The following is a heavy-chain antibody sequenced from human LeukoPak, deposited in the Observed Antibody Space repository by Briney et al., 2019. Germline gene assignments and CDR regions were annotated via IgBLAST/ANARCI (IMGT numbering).Heavy chain of an antibody. CDR1: GFTVITND. CDR2: LYSDGNT. CDR3: ARGVEPLAANTLAY. J-gene: IGHJ4*02. D-gene: IGHD1-14*01. Sequence: GGSLRLSCAASGFTVITNDMTWVRQAPGKGLEWVSVLYSDGNTEYADSVQGRFTISRDNSKNTLYLEMNSLSPDDTAVYYCARGVEPLAANTLAYWGQGALVTVSS. V-gene: IGHV3-53*01.